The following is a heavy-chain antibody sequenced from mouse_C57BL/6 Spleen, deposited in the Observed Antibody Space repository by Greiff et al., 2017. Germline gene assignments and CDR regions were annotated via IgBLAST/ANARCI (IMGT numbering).Heavy chain of an antibody. Sequence: EVQGVESGGGLVQPGGSLKLSCAASGFTFSDYGMAWVRQAPRKGPEWVAFISNLAYSIYYADTVTGRFTISRENAKNTLYLEMSSLRSEDTAMYYCARLDDYDPFAYWGQGTLVTVSA. CDR3: ARLDDYDPFAY. V-gene: IGHV5-15*01. CDR1: GFTFSDYG. D-gene: IGHD2-4*01. CDR2: ISNLAYSI. J-gene: IGHJ3*01.